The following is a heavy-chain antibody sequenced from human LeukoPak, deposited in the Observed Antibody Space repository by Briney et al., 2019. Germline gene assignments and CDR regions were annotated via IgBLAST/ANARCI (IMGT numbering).Heavy chain of an antibody. CDR1: GYTFTSYD. V-gene: IGHV1-8*03. CDR3: ARGRKTLAARPQHYYYYYYMDV. D-gene: IGHD6-6*01. CDR2: MNPNSGNT. Sequence: ASVKVSCKASGYTFTSYDINWVRQATGQGLEWMGWMNPNSGNTGYAQKFQGRVTITRNTSISTAYMELSSLRPEDTAVYYCARGRKTLAARPQHYYYYYYMDVWGKGTTVTVPS. J-gene: IGHJ6*03.